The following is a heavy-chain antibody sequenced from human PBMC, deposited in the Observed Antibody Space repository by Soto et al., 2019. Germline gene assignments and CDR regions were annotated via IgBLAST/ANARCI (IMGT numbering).Heavy chain of an antibody. D-gene: IGHD6-19*01. Sequence: EVQLLESGGGLVQPGGSLRLSCAASGFTFSSYAMSWVRQAPGKGLEWVSGISGSGDSTYYADSVKGRFNISRDNSKNPLYLQMNSLRAVDTAVYYCAKGVPGIAVAGTGYFQHWGQGTLVTVSS. CDR1: GFTFSSYA. V-gene: IGHV3-23*01. CDR3: AKGVPGIAVAGTGYFQH. CDR2: ISGSGDST. J-gene: IGHJ1*01.